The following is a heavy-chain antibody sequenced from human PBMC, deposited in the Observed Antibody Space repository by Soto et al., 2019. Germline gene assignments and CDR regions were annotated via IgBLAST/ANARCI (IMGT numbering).Heavy chain of an antibody. Sequence: SETLSLTCTVSGGSISSSSYYWGWIRQPPGKGMEWIGSIYYSGNTYYNPSLKSRVTISVDTSKNQFSLKLSSVTAADTAVYYCARNVVVPAPAAFDIWGQGTMVTVSS. J-gene: IGHJ3*02. CDR1: GGSISSSSYY. V-gene: IGHV4-39*01. CDR2: IYYSGNT. D-gene: IGHD2-2*01. CDR3: ARNVVVPAPAAFDI.